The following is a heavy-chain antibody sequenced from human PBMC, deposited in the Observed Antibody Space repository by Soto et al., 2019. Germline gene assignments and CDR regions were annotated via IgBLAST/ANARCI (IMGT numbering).Heavy chain of an antibody. D-gene: IGHD2-2*01. CDR2: MYHSGST. J-gene: IGHJ4*02. Sequence: TSETLSLTCAVSGGSISNGGYSWSWIRQPPGKGLEWIGYMYHSGSTYYNPSLKSRVTISIDRSKNQFSLKLSSVTAADTALYYCAKVPDYWSQGILVTVSS. V-gene: IGHV4-30-2*01. CDR1: GGSISNGGYS. CDR3: AKVPDY.